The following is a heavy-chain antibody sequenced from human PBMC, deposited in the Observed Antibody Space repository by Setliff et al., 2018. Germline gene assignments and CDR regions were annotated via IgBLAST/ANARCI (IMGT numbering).Heavy chain of an antibody. J-gene: IGHJ4*02. V-gene: IGHV4-39*01. Sequence: SETLSLTCTVSGGSITSNGFYWGWIRQPPGKRLDWIGSISCSGRTKYNPSLKSRVTISVDTSKEQFSLKLTSVTAADTAVYYCARRPSYCSSAACDPFDYWGQGTLVTVSS. D-gene: IGHD2-2*01. CDR3: ARRPSYCSSAACDPFDY. CDR1: GGSITSNGFY. CDR2: ISCSGRT.